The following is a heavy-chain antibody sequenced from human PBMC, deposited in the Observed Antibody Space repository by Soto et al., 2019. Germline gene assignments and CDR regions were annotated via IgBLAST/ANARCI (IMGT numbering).Heavy chain of an antibody. Sequence: QVQLVESGGGVVQPGRSLRLSCAASGFTFSSYGMHWVRQAPGKGLEWVAVIWYDGSNKYYADSVKGRFTISRDNSKNTLYLQMNSLRAEDTAVYYCASGTAAGDVDYYGMDVWGQGTTVTVSS. J-gene: IGHJ6*02. CDR1: GFTFSSYG. D-gene: IGHD6-13*01. CDR3: ASGTAAGDVDYYGMDV. CDR2: IWYDGSNK. V-gene: IGHV3-33*01.